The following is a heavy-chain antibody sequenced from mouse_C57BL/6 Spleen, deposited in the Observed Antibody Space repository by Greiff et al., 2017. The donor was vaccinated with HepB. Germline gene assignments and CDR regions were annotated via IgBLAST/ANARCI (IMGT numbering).Heavy chain of an antibody. CDR3: ARTGTDY. D-gene: IGHD4-1*01. J-gene: IGHJ4*01. V-gene: IGHV1-82*01. CDR1: GYAFSSSW. Sequence: VQLKESGPELVKPGASVKISCKASGYAFSSSWMNWVKQRPGKGLEWIGRIYPGDGDTNYNGKFKGKATLTADKSSSTAYMQLSSLTSEDSAVYFCARTGTDYWGQGTSVTVSS. CDR2: IYPGDGDT.